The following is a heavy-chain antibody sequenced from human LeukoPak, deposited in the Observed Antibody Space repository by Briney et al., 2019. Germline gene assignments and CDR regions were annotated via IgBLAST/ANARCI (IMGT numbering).Heavy chain of an antibody. D-gene: IGHD3-10*01. CDR3: ARSNTWRGSFDY. CDR2: IKQDGSEK. Sequence: PGGSLRLSCAASGFTLNNYWMRWVRQAPGKGPEWVANIKQDGSEKYYVDSVKGRFTISRDNAKNSLYLQMNSLRAEDTAVYYCARSNTWRGSFDYWGQGTLVTVSS. V-gene: IGHV3-7*03. J-gene: IGHJ4*02. CDR1: GFTLNNYW.